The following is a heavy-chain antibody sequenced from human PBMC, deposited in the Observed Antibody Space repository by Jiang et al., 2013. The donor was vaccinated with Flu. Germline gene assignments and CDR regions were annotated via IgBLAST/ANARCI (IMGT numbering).Heavy chain of an antibody. J-gene: IGHJ4*02. Sequence: QLLESGGGLVQPGGSLRLSCAASGFTFSTYWMSWVRQAPGKGLEWVANINQDGSEKYYVDSVKGRFTISRDNAKNSLYLQMNSLRAEDTAVYFCAKDLFVVGVLIDWGQGTLVTVSS. D-gene: IGHD2-21*01. CDR2: INQDGSEK. CDR3: AKDLFVVGVLID. V-gene: IGHV3-7*03. CDR1: GFTFSTYW.